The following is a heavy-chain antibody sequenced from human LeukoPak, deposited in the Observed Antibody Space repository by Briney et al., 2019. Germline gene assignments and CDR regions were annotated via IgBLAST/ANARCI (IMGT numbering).Heavy chain of an antibody. CDR2: IYPSGNT. CDR1: GGSFSNYF. D-gene: IGHD3-10*01. CDR3: AREDSGSYYNFYYFYMDV. Sequence: PSETLSLTCSVSGGSFSNYFWSWVRQPAGKGLEWIGRIYPSGNTNYNPSLKSRVTLSVGTSKTQFYLSLSSVTAADTAVYYCAREDSGSYYNFYYFYMDVWGKGTTVTISS. V-gene: IGHV4-4*07. J-gene: IGHJ6*03.